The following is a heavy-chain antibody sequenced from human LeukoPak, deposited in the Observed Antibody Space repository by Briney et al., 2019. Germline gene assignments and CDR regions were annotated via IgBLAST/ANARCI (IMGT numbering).Heavy chain of an antibody. CDR1: GGSISPYY. D-gene: IGHD6-19*01. CDR3: ARHSSYSTGWFPFFDC. CDR2: VHYGGNT. J-gene: IGHJ4*02. V-gene: IGHV4-59*01. Sequence: SETLSLTCTVSGGSISPYYWSWIRQPPGGGLEWIGFVHYGGNTNYNPSLTSRGTMSLDTSKNQFSLKLSSVTAADTAVYYCARHSSYSTGWFPFFDCWGQGILVTVSS.